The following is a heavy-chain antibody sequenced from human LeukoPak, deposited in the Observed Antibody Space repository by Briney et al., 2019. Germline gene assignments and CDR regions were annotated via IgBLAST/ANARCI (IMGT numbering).Heavy chain of an antibody. D-gene: IGHD2-2*01. CDR1: GFTFSSYA. CDR3: AKAASIVVVPAAALDY. CDR2: ISGSAGST. Sequence: PGGSLRLSCAASGFTFSSYAMTWVRQAPGKGLDWVSAISGSAGSTYYADSVKGRFTISRDNSKNTLYLQMNSLRAEDTAVYYCAKAASIVVVPAAALDYWGQGTLDTVSS. V-gene: IGHV3-23*01. J-gene: IGHJ4*02.